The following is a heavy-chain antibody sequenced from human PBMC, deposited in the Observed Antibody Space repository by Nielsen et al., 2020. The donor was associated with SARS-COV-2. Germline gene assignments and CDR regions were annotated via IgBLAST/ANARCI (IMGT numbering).Heavy chain of an antibody. J-gene: IGHJ6*02. CDR2: ISSSSSYT. D-gene: IGHD3-9*01. CDR3: ALSPTGPDYDILTGPGVGFYYYYYGMDV. CDR1: GFTFSDYY. Sequence: GGSLRLSCAASGFTFSDYYMSWIRQAPGKGLEWVSYISSSSSYTNYADSVKGRFTISRDNAKNSLYLQMNSLRSEDTAVYYCALSPTGPDYDILTGPGVGFYYYYYGMDVWGQGTTVTVSS. V-gene: IGHV3-11*03.